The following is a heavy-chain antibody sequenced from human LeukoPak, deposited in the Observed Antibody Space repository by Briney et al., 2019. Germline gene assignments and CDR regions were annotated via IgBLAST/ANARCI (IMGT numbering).Heavy chain of an antibody. J-gene: IGHJ1*01. CDR1: GYTFTGYY. Sequence: ASVKVSCKASGYTFTGYYMHWVRQAPGQGLEWMGWINPNSGGTNYAQKFQGRVTMTRDTSSTTAYMELSRLRSNDTAVYYCARLVVISTTSEYFQEWGQGTLVIVSS. CDR2: INPNSGGT. D-gene: IGHD3-22*01. V-gene: IGHV1-2*02. CDR3: ARLVVISTTSEYFQE.